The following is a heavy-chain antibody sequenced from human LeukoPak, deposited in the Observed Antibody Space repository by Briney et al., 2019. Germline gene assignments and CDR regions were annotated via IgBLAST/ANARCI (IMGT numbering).Heavy chain of an antibody. D-gene: IGHD3-3*01. Sequence: PAGGSLRLSCAASGFTFSSFWMHWVRQAPGKGLVWVSRINNDGSSTAYADSVKGRFTISRDNAKNTLYLQMNSLRAEDTAVYYCARDSFVTISGGWNWFDPWGQGTLVTVSS. V-gene: IGHV3-74*01. CDR1: GFTFSSFW. J-gene: IGHJ5*02. CDR3: ARDSFVTISGGWNWFDP. CDR2: INNDGSST.